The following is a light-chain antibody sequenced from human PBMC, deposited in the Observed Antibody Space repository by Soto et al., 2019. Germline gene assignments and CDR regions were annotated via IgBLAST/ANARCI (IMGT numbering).Light chain of an antibody. CDR1: SSDVGSYNY. J-gene: IGLJ2*01. CDR3: CSYAGSSTHVV. V-gene: IGLV2-23*02. Sequence: QSALTQPASVSGSPGQSITISCTGTSSDVGSYNYVSWYQQHPGKAPKLMIYEVSKRPSGVSNRFSGSKSGNTASLTISGLQAEDEADYYCCSYAGSSTHVVFGGGTKLTVL. CDR2: EVS.